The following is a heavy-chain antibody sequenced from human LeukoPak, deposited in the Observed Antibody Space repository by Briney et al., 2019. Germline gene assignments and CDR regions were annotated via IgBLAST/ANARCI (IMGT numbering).Heavy chain of an antibody. CDR1: GGSIRGSF. CDR2: LSHGGGT. Sequence: SETLSLTCGVYGGSIRGSFWSWVRQSPGKGLEWIAELSHGGGTNYSPSLKSRVTISVDTSKTQFSLNLSSVTAADTAVYYCARVAPGVLDYWGQGTPVTVSS. CDR3: ARVAPGVLDY. V-gene: IGHV4-34*01. J-gene: IGHJ4*02. D-gene: IGHD7-27*01.